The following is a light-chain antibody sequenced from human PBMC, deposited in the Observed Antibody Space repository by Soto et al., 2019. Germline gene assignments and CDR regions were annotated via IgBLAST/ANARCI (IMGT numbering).Light chain of an antibody. CDR1: QSISRY. J-gene: IGKJ4*01. CDR3: QQSYSILLT. CDR2: AAS. Sequence: DIQMTQSPSCLSASVGDRGTITCRASQSISRYLNWYQQKPGKAPKXXIYAASSLQSGVPSRFSGSGSGTDGTLTISSLQTEDGSTYYCQQSYSILLTFGGGTKVDIK. V-gene: IGKV1-39*01.